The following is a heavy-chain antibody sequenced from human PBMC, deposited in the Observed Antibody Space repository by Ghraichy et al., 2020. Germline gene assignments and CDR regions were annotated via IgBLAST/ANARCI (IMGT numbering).Heavy chain of an antibody. CDR3: ARAGEYYYDSSGYYTY. CDR2: IKQDESEK. J-gene: IGHJ4*01. V-gene: IGHV3-7*01. Sequence: GGSLRLSCAASGFTFSSHWMSWVRQAPGKGLEWVANIKQDESEKYYVDSVKGRFTISRDNAKNSLYLQMNSLRVEDTAVYYCARAGEYYYDSSGYYTYWGQEPWSPSPQ. CDR1: GFTFSSHW. D-gene: IGHD3-22*01.